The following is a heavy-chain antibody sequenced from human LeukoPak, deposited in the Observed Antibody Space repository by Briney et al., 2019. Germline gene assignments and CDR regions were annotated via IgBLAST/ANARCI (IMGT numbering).Heavy chain of an antibody. CDR2: IYYSGST. CDR3: AGRNYYDSSGYYTHDY. V-gene: IGHV4-30-4*08. CDR1: GGSISSGGYY. D-gene: IGHD3-22*01. Sequence: SQTLSLTCTVSGGSISSGGYYWSWIRQPPGKGLEWIGYIYYSGSTYYNPSLKSRVTISVDTSKNQFSLKLSSVTAADTAVYYCAGRNYYDSSGYYTHDYWGQGTLVTVSS. J-gene: IGHJ4*02.